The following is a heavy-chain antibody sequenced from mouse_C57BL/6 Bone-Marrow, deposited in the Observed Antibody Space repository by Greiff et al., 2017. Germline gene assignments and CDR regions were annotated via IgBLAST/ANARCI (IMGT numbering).Heavy chain of an antibody. J-gene: IGHJ4*01. CDR1: GYTFTSYG. CDR3: ARKGVLVRLDE. D-gene: IGHD2-14*01. CDR2: IYPRSGNT. V-gene: IGHV1-81*01. Sequence: LVESGAELARPGASVKLSCKASGYTFTSYGISWVKQRTGQGLEWIGEIYPRSGNTYYNEKFKGKATLTADKSSSTAYMELRSLTSEDSAVYFCARKGVLVRLDEWGKGTSVTVSS.